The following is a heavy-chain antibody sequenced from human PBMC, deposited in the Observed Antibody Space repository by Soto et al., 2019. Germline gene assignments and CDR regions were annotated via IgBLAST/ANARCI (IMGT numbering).Heavy chain of an antibody. V-gene: IGHV4-59*08. CDR1: GGSISSYY. CDR3: ASLRYFDWWFDY. J-gene: IGHJ4*02. Sequence: SETLSLTCTVSGGSISSYYLSWIRQPPGKGLEWIGYIYYSGSTNYNPSLKSRVTISVDTSKNQFSLKLSSVTAADTTVYYCASLRYFDWWFDYWGQGTLVTVPQ. D-gene: IGHD3-9*01. CDR2: IYYSGST.